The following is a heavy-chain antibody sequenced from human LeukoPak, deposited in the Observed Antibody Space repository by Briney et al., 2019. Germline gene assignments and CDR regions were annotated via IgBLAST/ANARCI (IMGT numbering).Heavy chain of an antibody. V-gene: IGHV3-30*18. Sequence: GGSLRLSCAASGFTFSSYGMHWVRQAPGKGLEWVAVISYDGSNKYYADSVKGRFTISRDNSKNTLYLQMNSLRAEDTAVYYCAKDGVDYGDYLGLECFQHWGQGTLVTVSS. CDR3: AKDGVDYGDYLGLECFQH. J-gene: IGHJ1*01. CDR1: GFTFSSYG. CDR2: ISYDGSNK. D-gene: IGHD4-17*01.